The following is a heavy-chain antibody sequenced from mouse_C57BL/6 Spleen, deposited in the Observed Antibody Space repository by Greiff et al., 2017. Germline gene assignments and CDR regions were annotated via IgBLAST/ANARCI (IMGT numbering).Heavy chain of an antibody. CDR3: ARENYYSNLYWYFDV. J-gene: IGHJ1*03. Sequence: EVKLVESEGGLVQPGSSMKLSCTASGFTFSDYYMAWVRQVPEKGLEWVANINYDGSSTYYLDFLKSRFIISRDNAKNILYLQMSSLKSEDTATYYCARENYYSNLYWYFDVWGTGTTVTVSS. V-gene: IGHV5-16*01. D-gene: IGHD2-5*01. CDR2: INYDGSST. CDR1: GFTFSDYY.